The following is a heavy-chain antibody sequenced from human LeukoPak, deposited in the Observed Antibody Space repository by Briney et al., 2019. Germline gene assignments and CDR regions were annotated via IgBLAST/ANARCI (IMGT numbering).Heavy chain of an antibody. CDR3: ARGSGSYFNTLVDY. J-gene: IGHJ4*02. Sequence: ASVKVSCKASGYTFTSYGISWVRQAPGQGLERMGWISAYNGNTNYAQNLQGRVTMTTDTSTSTAYMELRSLRSDDTAVYYCARGSGSYFNTLVDYWGQGTLVTVSS. CDR2: ISAYNGNT. V-gene: IGHV1-18*01. D-gene: IGHD1-26*01. CDR1: GYTFTSYG.